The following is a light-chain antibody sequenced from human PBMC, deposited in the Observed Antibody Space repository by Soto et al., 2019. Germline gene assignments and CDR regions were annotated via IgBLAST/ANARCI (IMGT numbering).Light chain of an antibody. CDR1: SSDVGGYYY. Sequence: QSALTQPPSASGSPGQSVTISCTGTSSDVGGYYYVSWYQQHPGKAPKLLIYEVSKRPSGVSARFSASKSGNTASLTISGLQAEDEADYYCNSRGGSRPYYVFGTGTKLTVL. CDR2: EVS. J-gene: IGLJ1*01. CDR3: NSRGGSRPYYV. V-gene: IGLV2-8*01.